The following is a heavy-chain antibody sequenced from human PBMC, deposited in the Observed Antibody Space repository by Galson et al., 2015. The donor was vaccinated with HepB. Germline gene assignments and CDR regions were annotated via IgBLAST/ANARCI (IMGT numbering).Heavy chain of an antibody. Sequence: SETLSLTCAVSGGSITNRNWWNWVRQSPGKGLEWIGEIFHSGITNYNPSLKSRLTMSVDTSKNQISLRLTSVTAADTAVYYWATTYTSGPSLEAFDSWGQGAMVTVSS. J-gene: IGHJ3*02. CDR1: GGSITNRNW. D-gene: IGHD3-22*01. CDR3: ATTYTSGPSLEAFDS. CDR2: IFHSGIT. V-gene: IGHV4-4*02.